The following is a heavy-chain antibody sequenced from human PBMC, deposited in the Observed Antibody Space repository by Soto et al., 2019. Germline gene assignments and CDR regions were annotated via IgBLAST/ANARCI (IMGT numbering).Heavy chain of an antibody. J-gene: IGHJ5*02. CDR3: ARVYPSDTRYGYVGNNWFDP. V-gene: IGHV1-18*01. D-gene: IGHD5-18*01. Sequence: ASVKVSCKASGYTFTSYGISWVRQAPGQGLEWMGWINPYNGNTKYAQKLQGRVTMTTDTSTSTAYMELRSLRSDDTAVYYCARVYPSDTRYGYVGNNWFDPWGQGTMVTAPQ. CDR2: INPYNGNT. CDR1: GYTFTSYG.